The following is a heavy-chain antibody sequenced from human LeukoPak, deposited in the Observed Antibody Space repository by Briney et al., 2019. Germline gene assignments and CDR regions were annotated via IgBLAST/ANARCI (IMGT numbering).Heavy chain of an antibody. J-gene: IGHJ3*02. D-gene: IGHD5-12*01. CDR2: IYTSGST. Sequence: PSETLSLTCTVSGGSISSYCWSWIRQPAGKGLEWIGRIYTSGSTNYNPSLKSRVTMSVDTPKNQFSLKLSSVTAADTAVYYCARGPDIVATIFAFDIWGQGTMVTVSS. V-gene: IGHV4-4*07. CDR1: GGSISSYC. CDR3: ARGPDIVATIFAFDI.